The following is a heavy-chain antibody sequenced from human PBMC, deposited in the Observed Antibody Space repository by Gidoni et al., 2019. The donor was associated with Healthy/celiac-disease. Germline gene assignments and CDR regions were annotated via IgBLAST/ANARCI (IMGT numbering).Heavy chain of an antibody. CDR1: GFPFSSSG. D-gene: IGHD2-21*01. Sequence: QVQLVESGGGVFQPGGSLRLSCAASGFPFSSSGLHWVRQGPGKGVEWVAFIRYDGSNKYYADSVKGRFTISRDNSKNTLYLQMNSLRAEDTAVYYCAKDPNPWRAFCGGDCYPYMDVWGKGTTVTVSS. J-gene: IGHJ6*03. CDR2: IRYDGSNK. CDR3: AKDPNPWRAFCGGDCYPYMDV. V-gene: IGHV3-30*02.